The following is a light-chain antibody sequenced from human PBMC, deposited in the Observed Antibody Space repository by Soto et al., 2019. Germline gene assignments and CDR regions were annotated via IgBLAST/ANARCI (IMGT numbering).Light chain of an antibody. J-gene: IGLJ3*02. CDR3: SSFTGRRSFEGV. Sequence: QSALTQPASISGSPGQSITISCTGTSSDVGAYNRVSWYRQYPGKAPKLIISEVTNRPSGVSNRFSGSKSGNTASLTISGLQAEDEADYYCSSFTGRRSFEGVFGGGTKLTVL. CDR1: SSDVGAYNR. CDR2: EVT. V-gene: IGLV2-14*01.